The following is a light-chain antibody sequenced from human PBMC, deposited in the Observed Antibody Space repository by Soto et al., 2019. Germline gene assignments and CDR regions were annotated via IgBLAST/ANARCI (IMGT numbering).Light chain of an antibody. V-gene: IGKV3-15*01. J-gene: IGKJ4*01. CDR3: QQVNVYPST. Sequence: EIVRTQSPATLSVSQGGRATLSCRASQSISGALAWYQQKPGQDPRLLIYGASTRATSFPARFSGSGSGTDFNLTISSLQSEDFALYYGQQVNVYPSTFGGWTKVDIK. CDR1: QSISGA. CDR2: GAS.